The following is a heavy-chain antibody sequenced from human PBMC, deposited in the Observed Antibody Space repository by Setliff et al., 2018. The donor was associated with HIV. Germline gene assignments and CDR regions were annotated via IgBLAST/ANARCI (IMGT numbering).Heavy chain of an antibody. CDR3: AREGTVRYDLNFDY. V-gene: IGHV3-7*01. D-gene: IGHD5-12*01. CDR1: GFAFSGHQ. Sequence: GGSLRLSCAASGFAFSGHQMSWVRQAPGKGLEWVAKIKQDGSDKYYVDSVKGRFTISRDNAKNSLYLQMNSLRAEDTAMYYCAREGTVRYDLNFDYWGQGTLVTVSS. J-gene: IGHJ4*02. CDR2: IKQDGSDK.